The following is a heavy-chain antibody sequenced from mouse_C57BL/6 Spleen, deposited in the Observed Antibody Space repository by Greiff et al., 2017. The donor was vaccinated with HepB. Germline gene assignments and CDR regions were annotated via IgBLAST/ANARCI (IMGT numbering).Heavy chain of an antibody. CDR3: ASRGGITTVVATDY. CDR2: ILPGSGST. Sequence: HVQLKQSGAELMKPGASVKLSCKATGYTFTGYWIEWVKQRPGHGLEWIGEILPGSGSTNYNEKFKGKATFTADTSSNTAYMQLSSLTTEDSAIYYCASRGGITTVVATDYWGQSTTLTVSS. V-gene: IGHV1-9*01. J-gene: IGHJ2*01. CDR1: GYTFTGYW. D-gene: IGHD1-1*01.